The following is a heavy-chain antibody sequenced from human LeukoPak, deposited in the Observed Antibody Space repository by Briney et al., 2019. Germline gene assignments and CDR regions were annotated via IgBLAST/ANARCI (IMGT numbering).Heavy chain of an antibody. J-gene: IGHJ4*02. CDR1: GFTVSSNY. V-gene: IGHV3-49*04. CDR2: IRSKAYGGTT. CDR3: TRVWNYYDSSGSEDFDY. D-gene: IGHD3-22*01. Sequence: GGSLRLSCAASGFTVSSNYMSWVRQAPGKGLEWVGFIRSKAYGGTTEYAASVKGRFTISRDDSKSIAYLQMNSLKTEDTAVYYCTRVWNYYDSSGSEDFDYWGQGTLVTVSS.